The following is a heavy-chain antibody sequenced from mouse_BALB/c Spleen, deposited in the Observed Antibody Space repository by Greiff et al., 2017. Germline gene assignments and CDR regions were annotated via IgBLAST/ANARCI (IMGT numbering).Heavy chain of an antibody. D-gene: IGHD2-14*01. J-gene: IGHJ3*01. CDR1: CLTFSSYW. CDR2: ILPGSGST. V-gene: IGHV1-9*01. CDR3: ARVRYGYDGGFAY. Sequence: VQPQPSGAELMKPGASVQISRQATCLTFSSYWIEWVKPRPGHGLEWIGEILPGSGSTYYNEKFKGKATFTADTSSNTAYMQLSSLTSEDAAVYYCARVRYGYDGGFAYWGQGTLVTVSA.